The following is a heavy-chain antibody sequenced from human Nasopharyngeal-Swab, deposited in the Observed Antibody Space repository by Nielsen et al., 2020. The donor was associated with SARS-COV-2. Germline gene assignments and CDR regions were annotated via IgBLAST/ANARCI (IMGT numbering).Heavy chain of an antibody. Sequence: SETLSLTCTVSGGSISSSSYYWGWIRQPPGKGLEWIGSIYYSGSTYYNPSLKSRVTISVDTSKNQFSLKLSSVTAADTAVYYCARVRRFKNYGFKWFDPWGQGTLVTVSS. J-gene: IGHJ5*02. CDR3: ARVRRFKNYGFKWFDP. CDR2: IYYSGST. V-gene: IGHV4-39*07. CDR1: GGSISSSSYY. D-gene: IGHD3-10*01.